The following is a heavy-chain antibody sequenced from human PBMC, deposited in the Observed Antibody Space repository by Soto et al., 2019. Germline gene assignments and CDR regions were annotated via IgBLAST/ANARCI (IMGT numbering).Heavy chain of an antibody. Sequence: PSETLSLTCTVSGGSISSYYWSWIRQPPGKGLEWIGEINHSGSTNYNPSLRSRVTISVDTSKNQFSLKLSSVTAADTAVYYCASSSSLRYFDWFDAFDIWGQGTMVTVSS. V-gene: IGHV4-34*01. CDR2: INHSGST. J-gene: IGHJ3*02. CDR3: ASSSSLRYFDWFDAFDI. D-gene: IGHD3-9*01. CDR1: GGSISSYY.